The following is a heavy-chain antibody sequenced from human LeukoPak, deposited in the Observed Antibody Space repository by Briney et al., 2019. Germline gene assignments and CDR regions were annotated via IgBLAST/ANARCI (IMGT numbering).Heavy chain of an antibody. J-gene: IGHJ5*02. CDR2: IYYSGST. D-gene: IGHD3-10*01. V-gene: IGHV4-59*01. CDR1: GGSISSYY. CDR3: AGGITMVREVIHWSDP. Sequence: PSETLSLTCTVSGGSISSYYWSWIRQPPGKGLEWIGYIYYSGSTNYNPSLKSRVTISVDTSKNQFSLKLSSVTAADTAVYYCAGGITMVREVIHWSDPWGQGTLVTVSS.